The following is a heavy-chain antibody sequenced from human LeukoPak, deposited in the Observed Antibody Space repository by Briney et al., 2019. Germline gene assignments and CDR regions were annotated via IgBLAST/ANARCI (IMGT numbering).Heavy chain of an antibody. CDR1: GFTFSNYS. Sequence: GGSLRLSCEASGFTFSNYSMNWVRQAPGKGLEWVSYIRSSSSTIYYADSVKGRFTISRDNSKNTLYLQMNSLRPEDTAVYSCAKVVGIAIDYWGQGTLVTVSS. V-gene: IGHV3-48*01. J-gene: IGHJ4*02. D-gene: IGHD6-13*01. CDR3: AKVVGIAIDY. CDR2: IRSSSSTI.